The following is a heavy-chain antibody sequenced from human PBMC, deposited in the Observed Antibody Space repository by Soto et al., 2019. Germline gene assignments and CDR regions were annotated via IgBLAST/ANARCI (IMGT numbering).Heavy chain of an antibody. V-gene: IGHV3-33*01. CDR2: IWYDGSNK. D-gene: IGHD2-2*02. J-gene: IGHJ6*02. CDR1: GFTFSSYG. Sequence: LRLSCAASGFTFSSYGMHWVRQAPGKGLEWVAVIWYDGSNKYYVDSVKGRFTISRDNSKNTLYLQMNSLRAEDTAVYYCARGGYCSSTSCYTYYYYGMDVWGQGTPVTVSS. CDR3: ARGGYCSSTSCYTYYYYGMDV.